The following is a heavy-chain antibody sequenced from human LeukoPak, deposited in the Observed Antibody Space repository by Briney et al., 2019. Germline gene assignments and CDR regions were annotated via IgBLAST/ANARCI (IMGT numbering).Heavy chain of an antibody. J-gene: IGHJ6*03. CDR2: IDWSGGST. CDR1: GFTFDDYG. CDR3: ARVRIAIFGVVIIPDYYYYMDV. V-gene: IGHV3-20*04. Sequence: GGSLRLSCAASGFTFDDYGMSWVRQAPGKGLEWVSGIDWSGGSTGYADPVKGRFTISRDNAKNSLYLQMNSLRAEDTALYYCARVRIAIFGVVIIPDYYYYMDVWGKGTTVTVSS. D-gene: IGHD3-3*01.